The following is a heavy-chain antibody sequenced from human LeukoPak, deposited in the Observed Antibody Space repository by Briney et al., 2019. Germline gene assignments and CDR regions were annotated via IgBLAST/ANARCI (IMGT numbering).Heavy chain of an antibody. D-gene: IGHD6-13*01. CDR1: GFTVSSYG. CDR3: ARDHVDSSSWSQYFDL. J-gene: IGHJ2*01. V-gene: IGHV3-30*03. Sequence: SLRLSGSASGFTVSSYGMHWVRQAPGKGLEWVAVISFDGTKKSYADAVMGRFTISRDNYENALDLQMNSLTGEDTAVYFCARDHVDSSSWSQYFDLWGRGTLVTVSS. CDR2: ISFDGTKK.